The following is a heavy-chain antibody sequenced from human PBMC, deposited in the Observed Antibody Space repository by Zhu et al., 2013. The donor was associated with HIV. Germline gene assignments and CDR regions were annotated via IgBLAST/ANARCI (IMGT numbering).Heavy chain of an antibody. Sequence: QVQLVQSGAEVKKPGASVKVSCKASGYTFTSYAMHWVRQAPGQRLEWMGWINAGNGNTKYSQKFQGRVTITRDTSASTAYMELSSLRSEDTAVYYCARWAGVALQFDYVGPGNPGPPSPQ. J-gene: IGHJ4*02. D-gene: IGHD3-3*01. CDR1: GYTFTSYA. CDR2: INAGNGNT. CDR3: ARWAGVALQFDY. V-gene: IGHV1-3*01.